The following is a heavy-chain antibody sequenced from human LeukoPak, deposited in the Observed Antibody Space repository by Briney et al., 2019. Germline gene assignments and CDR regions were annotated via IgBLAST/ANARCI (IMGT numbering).Heavy chain of an antibody. V-gene: IGHV4-34*01. CDR1: SDSISSYY. D-gene: IGHD6-19*01. CDR3: ARVGSGSSGWARIYYFDY. J-gene: IGHJ4*02. CDR2: INHSGST. Sequence: SETLSLTCTVSSDSISSYYWSWIRQPPGKGLEWIGEINHSGSTNYNPSLKSRVTISVDTSKNQFSLKLSSVTAADTAVYYCARVGSGSSGWARIYYFDYWGQGTLVTVSS.